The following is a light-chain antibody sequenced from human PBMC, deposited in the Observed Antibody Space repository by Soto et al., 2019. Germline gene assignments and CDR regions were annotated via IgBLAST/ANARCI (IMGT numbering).Light chain of an antibody. V-gene: IGLV1-47*02. Sequence: QSVLAQPPSASGTPGQRVTIYCSGSTSNVGSNLASWYQQLPGSAPKLLIYNDYERPSGVLDRFSGSKSGTSASLGISGLRSEDVADYFCVVWDHSLSGLVFGGGTKLTVL. CDR2: NDY. CDR3: VVWDHSLSGLV. J-gene: IGLJ2*01. CDR1: TSNVGSNL.